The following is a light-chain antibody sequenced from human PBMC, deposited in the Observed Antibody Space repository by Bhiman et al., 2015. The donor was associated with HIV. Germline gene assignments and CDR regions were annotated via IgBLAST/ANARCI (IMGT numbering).Light chain of an antibody. V-gene: IGLV2-14*03. Sequence: QSALTQPASVSGSPGQSITISCTGTNSDVGGYNYVSWFQQHPGKAPKLMIYDVTNRPSGVSNRFSGSKSGNTASLTISGLQAEDEADYYCSSYTSSTGAFGGGTKLTVL. CDR3: SSYTSSTGA. CDR1: NSDVGGYNY. J-gene: IGLJ2*01. CDR2: DVT.